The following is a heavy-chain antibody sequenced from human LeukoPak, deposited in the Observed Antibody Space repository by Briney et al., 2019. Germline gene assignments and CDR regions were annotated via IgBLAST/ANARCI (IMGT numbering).Heavy chain of an antibody. D-gene: IGHD4-23*01. CDR2: IKQDGSEK. Sequence: GGSLRLSCTTSGFNFRAYWMGWVRQAPGKGLEWVANIKQDGSEKYYVDSVKGRFTISRDNAKNSLYLQMNSLRVEDTAVYYCAKDDSYYGGNSPTEFYFDYWGQGTLVTVSS. J-gene: IGHJ4*02. CDR3: AKDDSYYGGNSPTEFYFDY. V-gene: IGHV3-7*01. CDR1: GFNFRAYW.